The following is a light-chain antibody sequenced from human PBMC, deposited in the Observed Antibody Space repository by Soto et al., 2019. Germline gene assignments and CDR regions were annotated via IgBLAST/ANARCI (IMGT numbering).Light chain of an antibody. CDR1: NXDVGGYNY. V-gene: IGLV2-8*01. CDR3: XSYTSNYIVV. J-gene: IGLJ2*01. Sequence: QSALTQPPSASGSPGQSVAISCXXXNXDVGGYNYVSWYQHHPGKVPKLMIYEVTKRPSGVPDRFSGSKSGNTASLTVSGLQAEDEAEYYCXSYTSNYIVVLGGGTKLTVL. CDR2: EVT.